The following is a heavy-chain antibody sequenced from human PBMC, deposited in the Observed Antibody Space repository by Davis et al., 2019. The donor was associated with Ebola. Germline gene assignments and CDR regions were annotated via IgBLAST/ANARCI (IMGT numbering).Heavy chain of an antibody. Sequence: SVKVSCKASGYSFTDDGISWVRQAPGQGLEWMGRIIPILGTANYAQKFQGRVTITADESTSTAYMELSSLRSEDTAVYYCASNRMGVNTPFDYWGQGTLVTVSS. CDR2: IIPILGTA. D-gene: IGHD1-14*01. CDR1: GYSFTDDG. V-gene: IGHV1-69*11. J-gene: IGHJ4*02. CDR3: ASNRMGVNTPFDY.